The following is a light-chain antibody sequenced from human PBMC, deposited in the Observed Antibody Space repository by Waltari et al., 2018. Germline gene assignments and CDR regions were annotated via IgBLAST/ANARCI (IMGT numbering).Light chain of an antibody. CDR2: GAS. Sequence: EIVLTQSPGTLSLSPGERATLSCRTSQSVSRSYLTWYQQKPGQAPRLLIFGASSRATGIPDRFSGSGSGTDFTLTISRLEPEDFAVYYCQQYGGSPTFGPGTKVDIK. CDR3: QQYGGSPT. CDR1: QSVSRSY. V-gene: IGKV3-20*01. J-gene: IGKJ3*01.